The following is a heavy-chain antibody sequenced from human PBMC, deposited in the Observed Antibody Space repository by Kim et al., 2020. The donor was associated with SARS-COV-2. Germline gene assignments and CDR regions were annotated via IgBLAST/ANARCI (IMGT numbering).Heavy chain of an antibody. D-gene: IGHD6-19*01. CDR2: IYYSGST. V-gene: IGHV4-59*01. CDR3: ARVSGYSSGWYPY. Sequence: SETLSLTCTVSGGSISSYYWSWIRQPPGKGLEWIGYIYYSGSTNYNPSLKSRVTMSVDTSKNQFSLKLSSVTAADTAVYYCARVSGYSSGWYPYWGQGTLVTVSS. J-gene: IGHJ4*02. CDR1: GGSISSYY.